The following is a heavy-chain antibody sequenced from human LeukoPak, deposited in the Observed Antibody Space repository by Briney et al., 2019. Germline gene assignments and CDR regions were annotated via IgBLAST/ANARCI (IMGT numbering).Heavy chain of an antibody. J-gene: IGHJ4*02. D-gene: IGHD3-22*01. CDR3: ARGAETSGYTK. CDR2: ISSRSSYI. V-gene: IGHV3-21*01. CDR1: GFRLCGYR. Sequence: GGSLGVCCGGCGFRLCGYRMKWVRQAPGKGLEWVSSISSRSSYIYYADSVKGRFTISRDNAKNSLYLQMNSLRAEDTAVYYCARGAETSGYTKWGQGTLVTVSS.